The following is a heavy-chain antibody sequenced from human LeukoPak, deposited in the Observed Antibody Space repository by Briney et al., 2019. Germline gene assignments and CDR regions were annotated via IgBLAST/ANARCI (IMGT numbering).Heavy chain of an antibody. CDR3: ARSVSSSGTFDY. CDR2: ISAGNGNT. Sequence: GASVKVSCKASGYTFTSYAMHWVRQAPGQRLEWMGWISAGNGNTKYSQEFQGRVTITRDTSASTAYMELSSLRSEDMAVYYCARSVSSSGTFDYWGQGTLVTVSS. J-gene: IGHJ4*02. CDR1: GYTFTSYA. D-gene: IGHD6-6*01. V-gene: IGHV1-3*03.